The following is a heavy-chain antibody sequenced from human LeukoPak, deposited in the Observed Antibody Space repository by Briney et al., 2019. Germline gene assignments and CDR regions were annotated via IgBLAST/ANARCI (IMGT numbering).Heavy chain of an antibody. Sequence: GGSLRLSCAASGFTFSDYYMSWIRQAPGKGLEWVSYISSSGSTIYYADSVKGRFTISRDNAKNSLYLQMNSLRTEDTAVYYCARDEKTGYSRYWGQGTLVTVSS. V-gene: IGHV3-11*01. CDR2: ISSSGSTI. D-gene: IGHD6-13*01. J-gene: IGHJ4*02. CDR1: GFTFSDYY. CDR3: ARDEKTGYSRY.